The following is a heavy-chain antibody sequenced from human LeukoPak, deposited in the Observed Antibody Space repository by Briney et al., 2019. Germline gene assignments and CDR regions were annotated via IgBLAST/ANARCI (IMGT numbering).Heavy chain of an antibody. CDR3: AKDKDTPATAHPQRGYFES. CDR1: GFPFSGSG. V-gene: IGHV3-33*06. Sequence: HPGGSLRLSCAASGFPFSGSGMHWVLQASGKGLEWVAVVLYDGSHQYYADSVKGRFTISRDNSKNTVDLQMNSLGVEDTAVYFCAKDKDTPATAHPQRGYFESWGQGTLVTVSS. CDR2: VLYDGSHQ. D-gene: IGHD2-21*02. J-gene: IGHJ4*02.